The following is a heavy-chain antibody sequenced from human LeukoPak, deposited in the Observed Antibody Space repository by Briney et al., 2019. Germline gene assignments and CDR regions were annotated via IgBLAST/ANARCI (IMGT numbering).Heavy chain of an antibody. J-gene: IGHJ4*02. D-gene: IGHD6-13*01. CDR1: GGSISSYY. Sequence: SETLSLTCTVSGGSISSYYWSWIRQPPGKGLEWIGYIYYSGSTNYNPSLKSRVTISVDTSKNQFSLKLSSVTAADTAVYYCARVSAAGRLGLDYWGQGTLVTVSS. CDR3: ARVSAAGRLGLDY. V-gene: IGHV4-59*01. CDR2: IYYSGST.